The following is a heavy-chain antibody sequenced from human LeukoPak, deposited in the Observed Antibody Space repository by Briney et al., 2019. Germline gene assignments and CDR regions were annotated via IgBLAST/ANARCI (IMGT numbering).Heavy chain of an antibody. CDR3: AKHSSDIVVVVAAHPFDY. CDR2: IKQDGSEK. V-gene: IGHV3-7*03. CDR1: GFTFSSYW. J-gene: IGHJ4*02. Sequence: PGGSLRLSCAASGFTFSSYWMSWVRQAPGKGLEWVANIKQDGSEKYYVDSVKGRFTISRDNAKNSLYLQMNSLRAEDTAVYYCAKHSSDIVVVVAAHPFDYWGQGTLVTVSS. D-gene: IGHD2-15*01.